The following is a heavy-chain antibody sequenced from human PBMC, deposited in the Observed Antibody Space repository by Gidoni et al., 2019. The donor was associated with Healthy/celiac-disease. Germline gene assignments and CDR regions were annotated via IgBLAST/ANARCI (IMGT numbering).Heavy chain of an antibody. Sequence: QVQLVQSGAEVKKPGASVKVSCKVSGYTLTELSMHWVRQAPGKGLEWMGGFDPEDGETIYAQKFQGRVTMTEDTSTDTAYMELSSLRSEDTAVYYCATVPDKWDEMANWFDPWGQGTLVTVSS. CDR1: GYTLTELS. CDR2: FDPEDGET. CDR3: ATVPDKWDEMANWFDP. V-gene: IGHV1-24*01. D-gene: IGHD1-26*01. J-gene: IGHJ5*02.